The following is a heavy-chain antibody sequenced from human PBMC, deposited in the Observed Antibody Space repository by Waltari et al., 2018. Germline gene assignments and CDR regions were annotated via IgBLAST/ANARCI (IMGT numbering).Heavy chain of an antibody. D-gene: IGHD6-13*01. CDR1: GFTFEDYA. V-gene: IGHV3-9*01. CDR3: ARGGIGIIAEIGG. J-gene: IGHJ4*02. Sequence: EVQLVESGGGFVQPGKSLRLSCAASGFTFEDYAMHWVRQVPGKGLGLVSGSSWNSAMTGYADSVKGRFTISRDNGKNSLYLQMNTLRPEDTALYYCARGGIGIIAEIGGWGEGTLVTVSS. CDR2: SSWNSAMT.